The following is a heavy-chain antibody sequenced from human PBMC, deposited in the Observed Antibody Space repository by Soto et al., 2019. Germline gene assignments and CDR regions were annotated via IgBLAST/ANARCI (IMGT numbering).Heavy chain of an antibody. V-gene: IGHV4-4*07. Sequence: SETLSLTCSVAGADINTYSWTWIRQPAGKGLEWIGRIYTSASINYNPSLKGRVTLSVDTSTNQVSLRLASVTAADTAIYYCARDREAGYNFYYGMDVWGQGTTVTVSS. CDR3: ARDREAGYNFYYGMDV. J-gene: IGHJ6*02. CDR1: GADINTYS. D-gene: IGHD6-19*01. CDR2: IYTSASI.